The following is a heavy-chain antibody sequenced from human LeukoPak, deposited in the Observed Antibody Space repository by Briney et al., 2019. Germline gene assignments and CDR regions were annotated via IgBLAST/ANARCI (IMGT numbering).Heavy chain of an antibody. J-gene: IGHJ5*02. Sequence: PSENLSCTASGYSFSISSYYWNWLRQPPGVELEWLGIIHGSAGSYYNPPLRGRVTTSVDTSKNQLSLRLSSVTAADTAAYSCAMAQAAYSSGMLGPWGQGTRATVSS. V-gene: IGHV4-4*07. D-gene: IGHD3-10*01. CDR1: SFSISSYY. CDR2: IHGSAGS. CDR3: AMAQAAYSSGMLGP.